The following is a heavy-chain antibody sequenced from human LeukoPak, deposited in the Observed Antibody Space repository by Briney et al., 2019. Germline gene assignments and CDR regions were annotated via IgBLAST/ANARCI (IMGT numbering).Heavy chain of an antibody. Sequence: EASVKVSCKASGYTFTGYYMHWVRQAPGQGLEWMGWINPNSGGTNYAQKFQGWVTMTRDTSISTAYMELSRLRSDDTVVYYCARSKLRFLEWLLFYWGQGTLVTVSS. CDR3: ARSKLRFLEWLLFY. D-gene: IGHD3-3*01. V-gene: IGHV1-2*04. CDR2: INPNSGGT. CDR1: GYTFTGYY. J-gene: IGHJ4*02.